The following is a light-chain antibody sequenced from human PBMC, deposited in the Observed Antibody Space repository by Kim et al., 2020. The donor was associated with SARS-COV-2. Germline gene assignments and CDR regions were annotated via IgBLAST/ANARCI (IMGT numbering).Light chain of an antibody. Sequence: STSVGDTVTMTCRASQTISTWLAWYQQKPGKAPKLLIYLASNLESGVPSRFSGSGSGTEFTLTINSLQPEDFATYYCQHYSRFPYTFGQGTKLEI. CDR3: QHYSRFPYT. V-gene: IGKV1-5*03. CDR1: QTISTW. CDR2: LAS. J-gene: IGKJ2*01.